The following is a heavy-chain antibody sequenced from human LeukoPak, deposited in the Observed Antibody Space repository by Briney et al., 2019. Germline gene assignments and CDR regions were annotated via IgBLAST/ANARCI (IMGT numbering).Heavy chain of an antibody. CDR2: ISWNSGSI. CDR1: GFTFDDYA. CDR3: AKGVSEYYGSGSYLDY. D-gene: IGHD3-10*01. Sequence: GGSLRLSCAASGFTFDDYAMHWVRQAPGKGLEWVSGISWNSGSIGYADSVKGRFTISGDNAKNSLYLQMNSLRAEDTALYYCAKGVSEYYGSGSYLDYWGQGTLVTVSS. V-gene: IGHV3-9*01. J-gene: IGHJ4*02.